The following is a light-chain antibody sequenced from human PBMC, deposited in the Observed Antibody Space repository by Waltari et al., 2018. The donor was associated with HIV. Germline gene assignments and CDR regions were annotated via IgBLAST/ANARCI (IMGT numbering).Light chain of an antibody. CDR2: EVS. Sequence: QSALTQPASVSGSPGQSITISCTGTSSDVGSYNLVSWYQQHPGKAPKLMIYEVSKRPSGVYNRFSGSKSGNTASLTISGLQAEDEADYYCCSYAGSSPYVFGTGTKVTVL. CDR3: CSYAGSSPYV. J-gene: IGLJ1*01. V-gene: IGLV2-23*02. CDR1: SSDVGSYNL.